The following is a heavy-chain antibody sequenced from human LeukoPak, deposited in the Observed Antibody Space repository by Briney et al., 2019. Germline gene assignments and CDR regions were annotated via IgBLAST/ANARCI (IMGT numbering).Heavy chain of an antibody. J-gene: IGHJ4*02. V-gene: IGHV1-24*01. CDR3: ARDYAISMIIVQEPTLDY. CDR1: GYTLTELS. CDR2: FDPEDGET. D-gene: IGHD3-22*01. Sequence: ASVKVSCKVSGYTLTELSMHWVRQAPGKGLEWMGGFDPEDGETIYAQKFQGRVTMTEDTSTDTAYMELSSLRSEDTAVYYCARDYAISMIIVQEPTLDYWGQGTLVTVSS.